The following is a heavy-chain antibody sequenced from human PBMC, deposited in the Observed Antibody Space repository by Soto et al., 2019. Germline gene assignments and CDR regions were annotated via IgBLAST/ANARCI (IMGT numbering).Heavy chain of an antibody. D-gene: IGHD3-9*01. CDR1: GGSISSYY. J-gene: IGHJ6*02. CDR2: IYYSGST. V-gene: IGHV4-59*01. CDR3: ARYPPYYDILTGSHPYYYYGMDV. Sequence: SETLSLTCTVSGGSISSYYWSWIRQPPGKGLEWIGYIYYSGSTNYNPSLKSRVTISVDTSKNQFSLKPSSVTAADTAVYYCARYPPYYDILTGSHPYYYYGMDVWGQGTTVTVSS.